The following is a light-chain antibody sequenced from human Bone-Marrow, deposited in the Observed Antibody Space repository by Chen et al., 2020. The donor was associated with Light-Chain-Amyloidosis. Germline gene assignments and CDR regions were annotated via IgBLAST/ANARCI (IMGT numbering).Light chain of an antibody. Sequence: QSALAQPASVSGSPGQSITIPCPGTSSDVGAYNYVSWYQHHPGQAPKLMIFDVSNRPSGVSNRFSGSKSGNTASLTISGLQTEDEADYYCSSDTSTSTYYVFGAGTRVTVL. V-gene: IGLV2-14*03. CDR2: DVS. CDR1: SSDVGAYNY. J-gene: IGLJ1*01. CDR3: SSDTSTSTYYV.